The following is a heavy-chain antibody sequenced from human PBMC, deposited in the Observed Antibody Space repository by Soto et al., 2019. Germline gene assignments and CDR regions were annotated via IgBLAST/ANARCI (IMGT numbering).Heavy chain of an antibody. CDR3: ASGYYDSSGYYYGDYYYGMDV. D-gene: IGHD3-22*01. J-gene: IGHJ6*02. CDR1: GGTFSSYA. Sequence: ASVKVSCKASGGTFSSYAISWVRQAPGQGLEWMGGIIPIFGTANYAQKFQGRVTITADESTSTAYMELSSLRSEDTAVYYCASGYYDSSGYYYGDYYYGMDVWG. V-gene: IGHV1-69*13. CDR2: IIPIFGTA.